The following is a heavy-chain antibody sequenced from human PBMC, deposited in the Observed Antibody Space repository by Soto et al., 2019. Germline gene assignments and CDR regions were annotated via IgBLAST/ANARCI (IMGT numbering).Heavy chain of an antibody. J-gene: IGHJ5*02. Sequence: SGPTLVNPTQTLTLTCTFSGFSLSTSGMCVSWIRQPPGKALEWLARIDWDDDKYYSTSLKTRLTISKDTSKNQVVLTMTNMDPVDTATYYCARTLKSMVRGVMVWFDPWGQGTLVTVSS. D-gene: IGHD3-10*01. CDR1: GFSLSTSGMC. CDR2: IDWDDDK. CDR3: ARTLKSMVRGVMVWFDP. V-gene: IGHV2-70*11.